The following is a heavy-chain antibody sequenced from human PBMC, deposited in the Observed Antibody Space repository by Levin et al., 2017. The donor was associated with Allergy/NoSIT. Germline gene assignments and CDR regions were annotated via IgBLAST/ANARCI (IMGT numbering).Heavy chain of an antibody. CDR1: GGSISTDNC. CDR2: IYRSGDT. Sequence: SETLSLTCAVSGGSISTDNCWRWIRQPPGKALEWIGEIYRSGDTNHNPSLRSRVTMSVDKSKNHFSLKLTPVPAADPPVYYFATVQCLFCCGVSCCYSFHYWGQGALVTVSS. CDR3: ATVQCLFCCGVSCCYSFHY. V-gene: IGHV4-4*02. J-gene: IGHJ4*02. D-gene: IGHD5/OR15-5a*01.